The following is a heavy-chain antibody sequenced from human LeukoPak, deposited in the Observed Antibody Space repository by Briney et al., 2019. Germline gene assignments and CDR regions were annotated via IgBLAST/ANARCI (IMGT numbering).Heavy chain of an antibody. V-gene: IGHV3-30-3*01. CDR3: ATSPRVGITGAGAFDY. D-gene: IGHD6-13*01. J-gene: IGHJ4*02. Sequence: PGRSLRLSCAASGLTFTNHAMHWVRQAPGKGLEWVAVISYDGSTKYYADSVKGRFIISRDNSKNTLYLQMDSLRTEDTAVFYCATSPRVGITGAGAFDYWGQGTLVTVSS. CDR1: GLTFTNHA. CDR2: ISYDGSTK.